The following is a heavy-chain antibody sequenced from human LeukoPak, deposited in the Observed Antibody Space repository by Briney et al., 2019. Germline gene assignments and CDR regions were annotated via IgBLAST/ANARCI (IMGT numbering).Heavy chain of an antibody. CDR3: ARDPSHYYDSSGQDAFDI. CDR2: ISYDGSNK. D-gene: IGHD3-22*01. J-gene: IGHJ3*02. V-gene: IGHV3-30-3*01. Sequence: GGSLRLSCAASGFTFSSYAMHWVRQAPGKGLEWVAVISYDGSNKYYADSVKGRFTISRDNSKNTLYLQMNSLRAEDTAVYYCARDPSHYYDSSGQDAFDIWGQGTMVTVSS. CDR1: GFTFSSYA.